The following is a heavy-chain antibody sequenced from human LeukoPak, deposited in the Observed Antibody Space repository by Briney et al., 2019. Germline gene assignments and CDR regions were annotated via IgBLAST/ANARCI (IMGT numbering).Heavy chain of an antibody. J-gene: IGHJ4*02. Sequence: GGSLRLSCAASGFTFSHYSMNWVRQAPGKGLEWVSYISSSSSTIYYADSVKGRFTISRDNAKNSLYLQMNSLRAEDTAVYYCARRVGSLDYWGQGTLVTVSS. CDR3: ARRVGSLDY. CDR2: ISSSSSTI. CDR1: GFTFSHYS. V-gene: IGHV3-48*01. D-gene: IGHD1-26*01.